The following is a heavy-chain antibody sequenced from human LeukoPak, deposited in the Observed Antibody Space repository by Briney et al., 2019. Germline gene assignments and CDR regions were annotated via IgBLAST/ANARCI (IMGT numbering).Heavy chain of an antibody. Sequence: ASVKVSCKASGYTFTGYYIHWVRQAPGQGLEWMGWIDPNSGGSNSALKFQGRVTMTRDTSISTAYMELSRLRSDDTAVYYCARVALAGTTWALVTYYFDYWGQGTLVTVSS. V-gene: IGHV1-2*02. CDR3: ARVALAGTTWALVTYYFDY. J-gene: IGHJ4*02. D-gene: IGHD1-1*01. CDR2: IDPNSGGS. CDR1: GYTFTGYY.